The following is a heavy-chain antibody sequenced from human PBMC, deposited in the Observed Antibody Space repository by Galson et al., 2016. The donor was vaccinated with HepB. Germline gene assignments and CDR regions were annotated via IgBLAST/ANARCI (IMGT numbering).Heavy chain of an antibody. J-gene: IGHJ2*01. CDR3: TRGPDLQIVWYFDL. Sequence: SVKVSCKASGYTFTNNGISWVRQAPGQGLEWMGWISAHSGNTNYAQKFQGRLTLTKDTSASTVYMELRSLRFDDTAIYYCTRGPDLQIVWYFDLWGRGTLVTVSS. D-gene: IGHD1-14*01. CDR2: ISAHSGNT. V-gene: IGHV1-18*01. CDR1: GYTFTNNG.